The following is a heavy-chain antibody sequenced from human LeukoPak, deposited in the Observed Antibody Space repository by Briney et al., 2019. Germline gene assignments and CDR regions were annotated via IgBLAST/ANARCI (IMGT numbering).Heavy chain of an antibody. Sequence: WASVTVSCKASGYTFTSYDINWMRQAPGQGLEWVGWMNPNSGNTVYAQTFQGKLTMTRNTSIKTAYMELSSLRAEDTAVYYCARRFYDNLTGHTWYDYWGQGTLVTVSS. V-gene: IGHV1-8*01. J-gene: IGHJ4*02. CDR3: ARRFYDNLTGHTWYDY. CDR1: GYTFTSYD. D-gene: IGHD3-9*01. CDR2: MNPNSGNT.